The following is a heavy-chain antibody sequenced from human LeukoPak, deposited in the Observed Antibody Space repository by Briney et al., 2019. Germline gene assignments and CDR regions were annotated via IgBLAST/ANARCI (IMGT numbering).Heavy chain of an antibody. CDR1: GGSISSSNW. CDR3: ASSYYDRSGYDDY. CDR2: IYHSGST. D-gene: IGHD3-22*01. J-gene: IGHJ4*02. Sequence: SGTLSLTCAVSGGSISSSNWWSWVRRPPGKGLEWIGEIYHSGSTNYNPSLKSRVTISVDKSKNQFSLKLSPVTAADTAVYYCASSYYDRSGYDDYWGQGTLVTVSS. V-gene: IGHV4-4*02.